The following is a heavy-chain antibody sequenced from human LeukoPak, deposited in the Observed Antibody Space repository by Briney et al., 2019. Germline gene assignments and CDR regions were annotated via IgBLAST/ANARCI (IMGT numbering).Heavy chain of an antibody. J-gene: IGHJ6*02. CDR3: ARDPNYYGSANFALDV. V-gene: IGHV3-53*01. D-gene: IGHD3-10*01. CDR1: GFTVSSKD. CDR2: IYSGGST. Sequence: GGSLRLSCAASGFTVSSKDMSWVPQAPGSGLEWVSVIYSGGSTFYADSVKGRFTISRDNSKNTLYLQMNSLRAEDTAVYYCARDPNYYGSANFALDVWGQGTTVTVSS.